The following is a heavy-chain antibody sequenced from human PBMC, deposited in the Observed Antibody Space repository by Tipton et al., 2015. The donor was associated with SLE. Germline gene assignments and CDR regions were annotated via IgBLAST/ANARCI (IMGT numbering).Heavy chain of an antibody. V-gene: IGHV3-30*04. Sequence: SLRLSCAASGFTFSNFAMHWVRQAPGKGPEWVAVISYDGINEYYADSVRGRFTISRDNSRNTLFLQMNSLRAEDTAVFYCARGDSSSLVGYFRHWGQGALVTVSS. CDR2: ISYDGINE. CDR3: ARGDSSSLVGYFRH. CDR1: GFTFSNFA. D-gene: IGHD6-13*01. J-gene: IGHJ1*01.